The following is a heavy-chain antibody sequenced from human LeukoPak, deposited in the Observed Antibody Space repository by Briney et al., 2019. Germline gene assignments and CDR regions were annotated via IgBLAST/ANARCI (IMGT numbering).Heavy chain of an antibody. V-gene: IGHV4-4*02. Sequence: PSGTLSLTCAVSGGSSSSSNWWNWVRQPPGKGLEWIGEIDHSGRTNYNPPLKSRVTISVDKSKNQISLKLSSVTAADTAVYYCASKEYYYYGMDVWGQGTTVTVSS. CDR3: ASKEYYYYGMDV. CDR2: IDHSGRT. J-gene: IGHJ6*01. CDR1: GGSSSSSNW.